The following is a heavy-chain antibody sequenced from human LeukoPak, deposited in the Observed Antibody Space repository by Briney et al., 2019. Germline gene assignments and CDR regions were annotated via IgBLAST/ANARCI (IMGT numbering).Heavy chain of an antibody. CDR2: IYHSGST. Sequence: SETLSLTCAVSGGSISSSNWWSWVRQPPGKGLEWIGEIYHSGSTNYNPSLKSRVTISVDKSKNQFSLKLSSVTAADTAVYYCARLYQLPARAAFDIWGRGTMVTVSS. J-gene: IGHJ3*02. CDR1: GGSISSSNW. D-gene: IGHD2-2*01. CDR3: ARLYQLPARAAFDI. V-gene: IGHV4-4*02.